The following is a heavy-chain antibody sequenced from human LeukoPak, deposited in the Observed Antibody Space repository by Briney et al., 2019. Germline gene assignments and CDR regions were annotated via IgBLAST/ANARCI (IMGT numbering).Heavy chain of an antibody. CDR2: IIPILGIA. D-gene: IGHD3-22*01. CDR1: GGTFSNYG. CDR3: ARQDYFDTSGYYLGGNEVDY. J-gene: IGHJ4*02. V-gene: IGHV1-69*04. Sequence: SVKVSCKASGGTFSNYGISWVRQASGQGLEWMGRIIPILGIANYAQKFQGRVTITADKSTNTTYMELSSLRSEDTAVFYCARQDYFDTSGYYLGGNEVDYWGQGTLVTV.